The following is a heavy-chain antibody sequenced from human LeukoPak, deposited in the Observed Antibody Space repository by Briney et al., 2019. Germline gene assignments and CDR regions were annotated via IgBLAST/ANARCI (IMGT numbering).Heavy chain of an antibody. J-gene: IGHJ1*01. D-gene: IGHD6-13*01. V-gene: IGHV4-39*01. CDR3: ARPSGYSSSGWDHYFQH. Sequence: SETLSLTCTVSGGSISSTIYYWGWIRQPPGKGLEWIGSIYYSGNTYYNPSLKNRVTISVDTSKNQFSLRLSSVTAADTAVYYCARPSGYSSSGWDHYFQHWGQGTLVTVSS. CDR1: GGSISSTIYY. CDR2: IYYSGNT.